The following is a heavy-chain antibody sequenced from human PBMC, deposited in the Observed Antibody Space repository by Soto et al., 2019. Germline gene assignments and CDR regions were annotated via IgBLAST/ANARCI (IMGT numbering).Heavy chain of an antibody. D-gene: IGHD1-26*01. CDR3: ARDFATDSNYYYYGMDV. J-gene: IGHJ6*02. CDR1: GYTFTGYY. CDR2: INPNSGGT. V-gene: IGHV1-2*04. Sequence: GASLKVSCKASGYTFTGYYMHWVRQAPGQGLEWMGWINPNSGGTNYAQKFQGWVTMTRDTSISTAYMELSRLRSDDTAVYYCARDFATDSNYYYYGMDVWGQGTTVTVSS.